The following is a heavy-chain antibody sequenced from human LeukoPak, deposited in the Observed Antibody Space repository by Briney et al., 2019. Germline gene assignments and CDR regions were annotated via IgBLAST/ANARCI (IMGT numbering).Heavy chain of an antibody. CDR1: GYSFTSYY. CDR2: INPNDGST. CDR3: ARGEVFAY. D-gene: IGHD2-21*01. J-gene: IGHJ4*02. V-gene: IGHV1-46*01. Sequence: ASVKVSCTASGYSFTSYYMYWVRQAPGQGLEWMGIINPNDGSTTYPQKFQGRVSMTRDTSTSTVYMELLGLRSEDTAVYYCARGEVFAYWGQGTLVTVSS.